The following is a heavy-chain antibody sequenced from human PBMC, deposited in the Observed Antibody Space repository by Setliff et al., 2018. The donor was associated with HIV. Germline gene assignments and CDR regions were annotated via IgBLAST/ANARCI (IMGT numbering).Heavy chain of an antibody. CDR1: GGSVSTGNYS. CDR3: TRRGADPYSPRPLDV. J-gene: IGHJ6*04. CDR2: IFYSGST. D-gene: IGHD2-15*01. V-gene: IGHV4-61*01. Sequence: NPSETLSLTCTVSGGSVSTGNYSWNWIRLPPGKGLEWIGYIFYSGSTNYNPSLKSRVTISVDTSKNQFSLRLNSVTAADTAIYYCTRRGADPYSPRPLDVWGKGTTVTVSS.